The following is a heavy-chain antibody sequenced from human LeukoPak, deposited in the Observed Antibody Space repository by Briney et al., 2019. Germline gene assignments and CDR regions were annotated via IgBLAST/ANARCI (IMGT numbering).Heavy chain of an antibody. CDR2: IYYSGST. V-gene: IGHV4-59*01. D-gene: IGHD5-18*01. J-gene: IGHJ4*02. CDR1: GGSISSYY. Sequence: PSETLSLTCTVSGGSISSYYWSWIRQPPGKGLEWIGHIYYSGSTNYNPSLKSRVTISIDTSKNQFSLRLSSVTAADTAVYYCARGVAGYGYGWGQGTLVTVSS. CDR3: ARGVAGYGYG.